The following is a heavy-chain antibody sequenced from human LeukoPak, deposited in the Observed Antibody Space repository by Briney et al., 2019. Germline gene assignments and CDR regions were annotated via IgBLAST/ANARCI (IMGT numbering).Heavy chain of an antibody. CDR3: AGDTYYDSSGYYYY. D-gene: IGHD3-22*01. J-gene: IGHJ4*02. CDR2: ISAYNGNT. CDR1: GYTFTSYG. Sequence: ASVKVSCKASGYTFTSYGISWVRQAPGQGLEWMGWISAYNGNTNYAPKLQGRVTMTTDTSTSTAYMELRSLRSDDTAVYYCAGDTYYDSSGYYYYWGQGTLVTVSS. V-gene: IGHV1-18*01.